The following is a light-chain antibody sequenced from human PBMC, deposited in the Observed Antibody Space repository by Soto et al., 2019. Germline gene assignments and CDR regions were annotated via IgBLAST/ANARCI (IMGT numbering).Light chain of an antibody. V-gene: IGKV4-1*01. J-gene: IGKJ4*01. CDR3: QQYYSTPLT. CDR2: WAS. Sequence: DIVLTQSPASLAVSLDERATMNCKSSQSFLYSSNNKNYLAWYQQKPGQPPKLLIYWASTRESGVPDRFSGSGSGTDFTLTISSLQAEDVAVYYCQQYYSTPLTFGGGTKVDIK. CDR1: QSFLYSSNNKNY.